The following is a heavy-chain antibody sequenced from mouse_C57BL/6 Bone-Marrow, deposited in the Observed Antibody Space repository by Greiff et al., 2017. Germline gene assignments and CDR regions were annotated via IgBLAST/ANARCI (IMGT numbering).Heavy chain of an antibody. J-gene: IGHJ3*01. CDR3: ARVGWLLRFRCAD. CDR1: GYTFTSYW. CDR2: IHPNSGST. Sequence: QVQLQQPGAELVKPGASVKLSCKASGYTFTSYWMHWVKQRPGQGLEWIGMIHPNSGSTNYNEKFKSKATLTVDKSSSTAYMQLSSLTSEDSAVYYCARVGWLLRFRCADWGQGTLVTVSA. V-gene: IGHV1-64*01. D-gene: IGHD2-3*01.